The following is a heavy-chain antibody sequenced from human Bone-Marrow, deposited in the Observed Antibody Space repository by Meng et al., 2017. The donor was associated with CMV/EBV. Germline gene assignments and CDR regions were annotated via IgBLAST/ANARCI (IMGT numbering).Heavy chain of an antibody. CDR3: TRDPTTYYYGSGSYYFVY. D-gene: IGHD3-10*01. Sequence: GGSLRLSCTASGFTFGDYAMSWVRQAPGKGLEWVGFIRSKAYGGTTEYAASVKGRFTISRDDSKSIAYLQMNSLKTEDTAVYYCTRDPTTYYYGSGSYYFVYWGQGTLVTVSS. J-gene: IGHJ4*02. CDR1: GFTFGDYA. CDR2: IRSKAYGGTT. V-gene: IGHV3-49*04.